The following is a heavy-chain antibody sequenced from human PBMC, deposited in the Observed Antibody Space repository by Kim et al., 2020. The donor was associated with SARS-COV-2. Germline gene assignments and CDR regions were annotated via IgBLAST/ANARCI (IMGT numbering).Heavy chain of an antibody. Sequence: ASVKVSCKASGYTFTSYAMNWVRQAPGQGLEWMGWINTNTGNPTYAQGFTGRFVFSLDTSVSTAYLQISSLKAEDTAVYYCAREGTPYYDILTGNYYYYGMDVWGQGTTVTVSS. CDR3: AREGTPYYDILTGNYYYYGMDV. J-gene: IGHJ6*02. CDR1: GYTFTSYA. D-gene: IGHD3-9*01. CDR2: INTNTGNP. V-gene: IGHV7-4-1*02.